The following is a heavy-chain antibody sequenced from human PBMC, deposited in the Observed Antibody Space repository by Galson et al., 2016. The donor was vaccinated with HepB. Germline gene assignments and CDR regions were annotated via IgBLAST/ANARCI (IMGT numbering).Heavy chain of an antibody. CDR3: ARTSYRECTGTHCVNFRYYYYFMDV. V-gene: IGHV3-53*01. Sequence: SLRLSCAASGFTVSDYYMTRVRQAPGKGLEWVSVVFLGGSTYYAQSVEGRFTISRDDSKNTLHLQMNSLTAEDTAVYFCARTSYRECTGTHCVNFRYYYYFMDVWGKGTTVTVSS. J-gene: IGHJ6*03. D-gene: IGHD2-8*02. CDR2: VFLGGST. CDR1: GFTVSDYY.